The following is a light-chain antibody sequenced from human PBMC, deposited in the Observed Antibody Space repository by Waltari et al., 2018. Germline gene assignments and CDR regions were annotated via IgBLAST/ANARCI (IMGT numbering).Light chain of an antibody. CDR3: CSYAGSYTWV. Sequence: QSDRTQPRSVYGSSGTSLIIPCHGTCSDVGADNYVSWYQQHPGKAPKLMIYDVSKRPSGVPDRFSGSKSGNTASLTISGLQAEDEADYYCCSYAGSYTWVFGGGTKLTVL. CDR2: DVS. J-gene: IGLJ3*02. CDR1: CSDVGADNY. V-gene: IGLV2-11*01.